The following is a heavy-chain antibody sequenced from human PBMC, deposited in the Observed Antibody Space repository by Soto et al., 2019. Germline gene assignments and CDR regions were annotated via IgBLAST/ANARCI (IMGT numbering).Heavy chain of an antibody. Sequence: SETLSLTCTVSGGSVSSGSYYWSWIRQPPGKGLEWIGYIYYSGSTNYNPSLKSRVTISVDTSENQFSLKLSSVTAADTAVYYCVPTYSYDSSPLFDIWGQGTMVTVSS. D-gene: IGHD3-22*01. CDR2: IYYSGST. CDR1: GGSVSSGSYY. CDR3: VPTYSYDSSPLFDI. J-gene: IGHJ3*02. V-gene: IGHV4-61*01.